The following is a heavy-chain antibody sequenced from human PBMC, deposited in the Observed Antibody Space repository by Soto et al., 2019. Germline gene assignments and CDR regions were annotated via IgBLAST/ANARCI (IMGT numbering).Heavy chain of an antibody. V-gene: IGHV1-2*04. Sequence: ASVKVSCKASGYTFTGYYMHWVRQAPGQGLEWMGWINPNRGGTNYAQKFQGWVTMTRDTSISTAYMELSRLRSDDTAVYYCARGLSPGYCSSTSCSPGYCSGGSCYQMDYWGQGTLVTVSS. D-gene: IGHD2-2*01. CDR1: GYTFTGYY. CDR2: INPNRGGT. J-gene: IGHJ4*02. CDR3: ARGLSPGYCSSTSCSPGYCSGGSCYQMDY.